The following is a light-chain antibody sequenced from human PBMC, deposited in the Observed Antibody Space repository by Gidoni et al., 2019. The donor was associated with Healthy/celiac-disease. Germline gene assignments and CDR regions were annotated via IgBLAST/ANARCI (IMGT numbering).Light chain of an antibody. J-gene: IGLJ2*01. CDR1: SLRSYY. Sequence: SSELTQDPAVSVALGQTVRITCQGDSLRSYYASWYQQTPGQAPVLVIYGKNNRHSGIPDRFSGSSSGNTASLTITRAQAEDEADYYCNSRNSSGNHVVFGGGTKLTVL. V-gene: IGLV3-19*01. CDR2: GKN. CDR3: NSRNSSGNHVV.